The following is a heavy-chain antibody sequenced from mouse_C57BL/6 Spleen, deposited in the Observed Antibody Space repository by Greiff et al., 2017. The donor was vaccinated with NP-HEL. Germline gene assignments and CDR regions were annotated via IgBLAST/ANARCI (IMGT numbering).Heavy chain of an antibody. V-gene: IGHV1-80*01. D-gene: IGHD2-1*01. CDR2: IYPGDGDT. J-gene: IGHJ1*03. CDR1: GYAFSSYW. CDR3: ARERGNYWYFDV. Sequence: QVQLQQSGAELVKPGASVKISCKASGYAFSSYWMNWVKQRPGKGLEWIGQIYPGDGDTNYNGKFKGKATLTADKSSSTAYMQLSSLTSEDSAVYFCARERGNYWYFDVWGTGTTVTVSS.